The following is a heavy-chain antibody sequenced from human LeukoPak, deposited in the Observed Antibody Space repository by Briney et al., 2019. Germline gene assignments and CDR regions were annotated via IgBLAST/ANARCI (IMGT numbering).Heavy chain of an antibody. V-gene: IGHV1-8*01. CDR3: ARGLYTMIRGVIIY. Sequence: GASVKVSCKASGYTFTSYDINWVRQATGQGLEVMGWMNPNSGNTGYAQKFQGRVTMTRNTSISTAYMELSSLRSEDTAVYYCARGLYTMIRGVIIYWGQGTLVTVSS. CDR1: GYTFTSYD. D-gene: IGHD3-10*01. J-gene: IGHJ4*02. CDR2: MNPNSGNT.